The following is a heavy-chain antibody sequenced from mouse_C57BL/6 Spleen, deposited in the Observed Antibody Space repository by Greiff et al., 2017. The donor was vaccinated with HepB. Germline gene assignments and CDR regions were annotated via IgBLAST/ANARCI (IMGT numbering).Heavy chain of an antibody. CDR1: GFTFSDYG. J-gene: IGHJ3*01. V-gene: IGHV5-15*04. Sequence: EVKLMESGGGLVQPGGSLKLSCAASGFTFSDYGMAWVRQAPRKGPEWVAFISNSAYSIYYADTVTGRFTISRENAKNTLYLEMSSLRSEDTAMYYCARREGWDNYWFAYWGQGTLVTVSA. D-gene: IGHD1-3*01. CDR2: ISNSAYSI. CDR3: ARREGWDNYWFAY.